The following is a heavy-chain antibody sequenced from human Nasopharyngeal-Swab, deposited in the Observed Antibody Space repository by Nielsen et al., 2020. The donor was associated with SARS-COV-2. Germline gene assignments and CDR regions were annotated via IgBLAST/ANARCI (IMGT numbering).Heavy chain of an antibody. CDR3: ARPFM. J-gene: IGHJ4*02. Sequence: SETLSLTCTASGGSISSSSYYWGWIRQPPGKGLEWIGSIYYSGSTYYNPSLKSRVTISVDTSKNQFSLKLTSVTAADTAVYYCARPFMWGPGTLVTVSA. CDR2: IYYSGST. CDR1: GGSISSSSYY. V-gene: IGHV4-39*01. D-gene: IGHD3-16*01.